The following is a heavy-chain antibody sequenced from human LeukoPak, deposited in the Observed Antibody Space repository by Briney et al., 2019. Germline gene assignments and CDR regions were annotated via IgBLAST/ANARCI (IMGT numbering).Heavy chain of an antibody. J-gene: IGHJ4*02. Sequence: PSETLSLTCSVSGGSISYYYWSWIRQPPGKGLEWIGYIYYGGLTKYNPSLKSRVTISVDTSKNQFSLKLSSVTAADTAVYYCARLSGSPHPPFDYWGQGTLVAVSS. V-gene: IGHV4-59*08. CDR2: IYYGGLT. D-gene: IGHD1-26*01. CDR3: ARLSGSPHPPFDY. CDR1: GGSISYYY.